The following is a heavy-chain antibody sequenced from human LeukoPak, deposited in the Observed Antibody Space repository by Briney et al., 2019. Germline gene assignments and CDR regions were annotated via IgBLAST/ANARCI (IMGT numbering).Heavy chain of an antibody. CDR3: VQNIPGTIEH. CDR2: IYSSGTT. V-gene: IGHV4-59*04. CDR1: GFTFSSYG. J-gene: IGHJ1*01. Sequence: GSLRLSCAASGFTFSSYGMNWVRQAPGKGLECIGNIYSSGTTYYNPSLKSRVTISIDTSKSQFSLRLSSVTAADTAVYYCVQNIPGTIEHWGQGTLVTVSS. D-gene: IGHD1-7*01.